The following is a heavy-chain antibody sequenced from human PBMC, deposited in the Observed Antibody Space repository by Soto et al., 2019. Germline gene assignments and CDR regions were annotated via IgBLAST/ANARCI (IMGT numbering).Heavy chain of an antibody. D-gene: IGHD6-19*01. J-gene: IGHJ6*02. CDR3: ARGIEGWYQGRYYYGMDV. V-gene: IGHV4-61*01. Sequence: QVQLQESGPGLVKPSETLSLTCTVSGGSVSSGSYYWSWIRQPPGKGLEWIGYIYYSGSTNYNPSLKSRVTLSVDTAKTPFSLKLRSVPAADTAVYYCARGIEGWYQGRYYYGMDVWGQGTTVTVSS. CDR2: IYYSGST. CDR1: GGSVSSGSYY.